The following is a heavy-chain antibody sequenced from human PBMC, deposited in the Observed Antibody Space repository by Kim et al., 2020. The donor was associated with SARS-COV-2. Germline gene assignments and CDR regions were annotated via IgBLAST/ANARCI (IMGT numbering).Heavy chain of an antibody. CDR1: GFTFSKYW. V-gene: IGHV3-74*01. Sequence: GGSLRLSCAASGFTFSKYWMHWVRQVPGEGLVWVSRSNEDGSITNYADSVRGRFTISRDNARSTLNLQMNRLGAEDKALYYCARDLSGSDDLWGQGTLVTVSS. CDR2: SNEDGSIT. J-gene: IGHJ5*02. D-gene: IGHD5-12*01. CDR3: ARDLSGSDDL.